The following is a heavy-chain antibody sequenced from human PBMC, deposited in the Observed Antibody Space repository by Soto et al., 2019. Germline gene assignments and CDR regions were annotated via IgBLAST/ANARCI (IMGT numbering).Heavy chain of an antibody. CDR2: IRNKLNGYAT. D-gene: IGHD2-8*01. CDR3: IRQDCSNGVCLGINY. CDR1: GFIFSASR. Sequence: EVQLVESGGGLVQPGGSLKLSCAASGFIFSASRMNWVRQAPGKGPEWVGRIRNKLNGYATAYAASVKDRFTISRDDSKNTAYLQMNSLKTEDTAVYYCIRQDCSNGVCLGINYWGQGTLVIVSS. V-gene: IGHV3-73*01. J-gene: IGHJ4*02.